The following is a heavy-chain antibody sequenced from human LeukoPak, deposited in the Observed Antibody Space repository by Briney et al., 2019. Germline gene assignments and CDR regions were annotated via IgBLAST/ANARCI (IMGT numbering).Heavy chain of an antibody. CDR2: IRYDETAT. J-gene: IGHJ5*02. Sequence: GGSLRLSCVASGFTFKNYGMHWVRQAPGKGLEWVSHIRYDETATYYADSVKGRFTISRDISQNTVYLQMNSLRAEDTAVYYCAREGFDLWGQGTLVTVSS. CDR1: GFTFKNYG. CDR3: AREGFDL. V-gene: IGHV3-30*02.